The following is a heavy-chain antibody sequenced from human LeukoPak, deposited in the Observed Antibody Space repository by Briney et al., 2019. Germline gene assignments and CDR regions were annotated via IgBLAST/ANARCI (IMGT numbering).Heavy chain of an antibody. J-gene: IGHJ4*02. V-gene: IGHV3-48*04. Sequence: GGSLRLSCAASGFTFSSYSMNWVRQAPGKGLEWVSYISSSSSTIYYADSVKGRFTISRDNAKNSLYLQMNSLRAEDTAVYYCARDSLTMIVGRQKRGLDYWGQGTLVTVSS. D-gene: IGHD3-22*01. CDR3: ARDSLTMIVGRQKRGLDY. CDR2: ISSSSSTI. CDR1: GFTFSSYS.